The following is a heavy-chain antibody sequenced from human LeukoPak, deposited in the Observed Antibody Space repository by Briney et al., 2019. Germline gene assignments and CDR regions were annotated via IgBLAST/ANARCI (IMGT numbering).Heavy chain of an antibody. CDR3: ARVSRQFPPHFDY. Sequence: SETLSLTCTVSGGSITSYYWSWIRQPPGKGLEWIGYIYYSGSTNYNPSPMSRVTISVDTSKNQFSLKLSSVTAADTAVYYCARVSRQFPPHFDYWGQGTLVTVSS. V-gene: IGHV4-59*01. CDR1: GGSITSYY. J-gene: IGHJ4*02. D-gene: IGHD6-19*01. CDR2: IYYSGST.